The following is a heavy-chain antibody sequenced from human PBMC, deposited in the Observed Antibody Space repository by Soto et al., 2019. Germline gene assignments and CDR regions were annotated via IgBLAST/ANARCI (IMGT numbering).Heavy chain of an antibody. CDR2: IYYSGST. J-gene: IGHJ4*02. CDR1: GGSISSYY. CDR3: ARRYGDCFDF. D-gene: IGHD4-17*01. Sequence: QVQLQESGPGLVKPSETLSLTCTVSGGSISSYYWSWIRQPPGKGLEWIGYIYYSGSTNYNPSLTSRVTISVDTSKNQCSLKLSSVTAADTAVYYCARRYGDCFDFWGQGTLVTVSS. V-gene: IGHV4-59*08.